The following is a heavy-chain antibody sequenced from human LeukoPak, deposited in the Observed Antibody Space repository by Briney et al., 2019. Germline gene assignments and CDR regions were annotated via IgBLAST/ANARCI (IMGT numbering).Heavy chain of an antibody. V-gene: IGHV3-7*01. J-gene: IGHJ4*02. CDR3: ARDGTFTDYGDYGAYAC. Sequence: GGSLRLSCAASGFTVSSNFMSWVRQAPGKGLEWVANIKQDGSEKYYVDSVKGRFTISRDNAKNSLYLQMNSLRADDTAVYYCARDGTFTDYGDYGAYACWGQGTLVTVSS. CDR1: GFTVSSNF. CDR2: IKQDGSEK. D-gene: IGHD4-17*01.